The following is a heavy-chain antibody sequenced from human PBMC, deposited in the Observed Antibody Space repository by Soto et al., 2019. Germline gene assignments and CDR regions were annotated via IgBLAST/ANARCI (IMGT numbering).Heavy chain of an antibody. CDR1: GFSLNTNGVG. V-gene: IGHV2-5*02. D-gene: IGHD3-10*01. J-gene: IGHJ5*02. CDR3: AHTPRGESARWFDP. CDR2: IYWDDVK. Sequence: QITLRESGPTVLKPTQTLTLTCTFSGFSLNTNGVGVGWFRQPPGKALEWLALIYWDDVKPYSPSLRTRLTITKDTSRNQVVLTMANMDPADTATYYCAHTPRGESARWFDPWGQGTLVTVSS.